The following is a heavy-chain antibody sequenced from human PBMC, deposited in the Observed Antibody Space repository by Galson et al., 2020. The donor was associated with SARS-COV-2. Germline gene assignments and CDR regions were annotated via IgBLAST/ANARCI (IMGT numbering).Heavy chain of an antibody. J-gene: IGHJ4*02. CDR1: GGTFSSYA. CDR2: IIPILGIA. CDR3: ARDRLDSNFDY. V-gene: IGHV1-69*10. Sequence: SVKVSCKASGGTFSSYAISWVRQAPGQGLEWMGGIIPILGIANYAQKFQGRVTITADKSTSTAYMELSSLRSEDTAVYYCARDRLDSNFDYWGQGTLVTVSS. D-gene: IGHD2-2*03.